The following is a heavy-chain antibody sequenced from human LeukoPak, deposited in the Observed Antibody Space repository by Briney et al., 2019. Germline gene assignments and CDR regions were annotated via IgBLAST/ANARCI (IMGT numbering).Heavy chain of an antibody. Sequence: PSETLSLTCTVSGASISSGSHHWGWFRQSPGKGLEWIGSIYYSRTTYYNPSLNSRVTIYVATSKNQVSLQLNSVTAADTAVYYCAKHDGRSGGTMGALDSWGQGSLVTVSS. CDR1: GASISSGSHH. CDR2: IYYSRTT. D-gene: IGHD4-23*01. V-gene: IGHV4-39*01. CDR3: AKHDGRSGGTMGALDS. J-gene: IGHJ4*02.